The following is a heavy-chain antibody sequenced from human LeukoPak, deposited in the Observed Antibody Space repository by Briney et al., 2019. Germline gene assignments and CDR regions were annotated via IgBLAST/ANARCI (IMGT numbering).Heavy chain of an antibody. CDR3: ARDYGDYGGAFDI. Sequence: PGGSLRLSCAASGFTFSNYWMHWVRQAPGKGLIWVSRINTDGITTNYAESVKGRFTISRDNAKNTLYLQMNSLRAEDTAVYYCARDYGDYGGAFDIWGQGTMVTVSS. V-gene: IGHV3-74*01. CDR1: GFTFSNYW. D-gene: IGHD4-17*01. J-gene: IGHJ3*02. CDR2: INTDGITT.